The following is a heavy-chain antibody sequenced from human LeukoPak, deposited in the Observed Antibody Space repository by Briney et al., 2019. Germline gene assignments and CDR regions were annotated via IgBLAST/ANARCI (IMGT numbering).Heavy chain of an antibody. D-gene: IGHD6-19*01. Sequence: GRSLRLSCAASGFSFDDYAMQWVRQAPGKGLEWVSGISWNSGDKAYAGSVKGRFTISRDNAKKSLYLQMSSLRGDDTAFCYCVRAGLAGFDFWGQGILVTVSS. CDR3: VRAGLAGFDF. CDR2: ISWNSGDK. CDR1: GFSFDDYA. V-gene: IGHV3-9*01. J-gene: IGHJ4*02.